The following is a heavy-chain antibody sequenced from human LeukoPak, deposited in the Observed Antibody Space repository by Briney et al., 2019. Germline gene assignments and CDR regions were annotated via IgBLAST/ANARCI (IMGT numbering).Heavy chain of an antibody. V-gene: IGHV3-9*01. Sequence: GRSLRLSCAASGFTLDDYAMHWVRQAPGKGLEWVSGISWNSGSIGYADSVKGRSTISRDNAKNSLYLQMNSLRAEDTALYYCAKSRSGDYVFSHFDYWGQGTLVTVSS. CDR1: GFTLDDYA. J-gene: IGHJ4*02. CDR3: AKSRSGDYVFSHFDY. D-gene: IGHD4-17*01. CDR2: ISWNSGSI.